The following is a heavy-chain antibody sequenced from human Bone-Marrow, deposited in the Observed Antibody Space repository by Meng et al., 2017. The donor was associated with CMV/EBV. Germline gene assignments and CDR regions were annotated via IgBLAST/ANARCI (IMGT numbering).Heavy chain of an antibody. D-gene: IGHD2-15*01. V-gene: IGHV1-18*01. Sequence: ASVKVSCKTSGYTFTNYGVSWVRQAPGEGLEWMGWISTDNGNTKFAQKFQGRVTMTADTSTSTAYMELRSLRSDDTAVYYCARDPNRVAAPEYFHHWGQGALVTVSS. CDR3: ARDPNRVAAPEYFHH. CDR2: ISTDNGNT. J-gene: IGHJ1*01. CDR1: GYTFTNYG.